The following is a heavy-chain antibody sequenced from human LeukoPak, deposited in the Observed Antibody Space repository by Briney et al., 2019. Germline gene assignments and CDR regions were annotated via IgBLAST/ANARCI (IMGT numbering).Heavy chain of an antibody. CDR2: MNPNNGNA. Sequence: GASVRVSCKASGYTFTNYDINWVRQATGQGLEWMGWMNPNNGNAGYAQKFQDKVTMTRDTSISTAYMELSSLRSEDTAVYYCARGLSSGSSQTSYYYYYMDVWGKGTTVTVSS. CDR1: GYTFTNYD. V-gene: IGHV1-8*01. CDR3: ARGLSSGSSQTSYYYYYMDV. J-gene: IGHJ6*03. D-gene: IGHD1-26*01.